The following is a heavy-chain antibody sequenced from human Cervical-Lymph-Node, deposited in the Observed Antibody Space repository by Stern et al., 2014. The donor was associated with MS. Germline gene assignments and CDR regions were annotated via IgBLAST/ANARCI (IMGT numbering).Heavy chain of an antibody. CDR1: GYSLTEVS. Sequence: QVQLVESGAEVKAPGASVRVTCNISGYSLTEVSLHWVLQGPTKGLEWVGGVVPYGGKRFYAQKLQGRFTMTEDSSTDTAYMELGSLTSDDTALYFCAWDFDIVTPTRTRTGGFDYWGQGTLITVSS. V-gene: IGHV1-24*01. CDR3: AWDFDIVTPTRTRTGGFDY. J-gene: IGHJ4*02. D-gene: IGHD3-9*01. CDR2: VVPYGGKR.